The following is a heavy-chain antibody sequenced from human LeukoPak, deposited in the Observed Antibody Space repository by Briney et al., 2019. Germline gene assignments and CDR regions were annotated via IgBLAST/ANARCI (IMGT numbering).Heavy chain of an antibody. D-gene: IGHD3-3*01. CDR1: GFTFSDYY. J-gene: IGHJ3*02. V-gene: IGHV3-11*01. CDR3: AREKKTEWTTGAFDM. CDR2: TSPSGGTI. Sequence: GESLRLSCAASGFTFSDYYMSWIRQAPETGLEWLSYTSPSGGTIYYTDSVKGRFTMSRDNAQNALYLEMNSLGAEDTAVYYCAREKKTEWTTGAFDMWGQGTMVIVSS.